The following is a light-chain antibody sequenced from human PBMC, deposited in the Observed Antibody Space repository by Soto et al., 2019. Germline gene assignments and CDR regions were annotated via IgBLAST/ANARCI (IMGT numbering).Light chain of an antibody. Sequence: EIVLTQSPGTLSLSPGERATLSCRASQSVGSSYLAWYLQKPGQAPRLLIYGASDRATGIPDRFSGSGSGTDFTLIISRLEPEDFAVYYWQQYGTSPWTFGHGTKVEIK. V-gene: IGKV3-20*01. J-gene: IGKJ1*01. CDR1: QSVGSSY. CDR3: QQYGTSPWT. CDR2: GAS.